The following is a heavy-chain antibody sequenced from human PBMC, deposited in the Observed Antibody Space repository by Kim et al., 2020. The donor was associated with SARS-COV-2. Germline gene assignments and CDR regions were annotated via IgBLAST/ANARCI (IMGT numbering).Heavy chain of an antibody. J-gene: IGHJ6*02. Sequence: RFTISRDDSKNTLYLQMNSLKTEDTAVYYCTTSPPIFGVVILAYYYGMDVWGQGTTVTVSS. CDR3: TTSPPIFGVVILAYYYGMDV. V-gene: IGHV3-15*01. D-gene: IGHD3-3*01.